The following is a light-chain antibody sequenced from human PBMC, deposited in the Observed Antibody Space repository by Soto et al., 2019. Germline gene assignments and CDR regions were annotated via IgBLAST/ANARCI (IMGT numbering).Light chain of an antibody. CDR3: SSYTTSSTLLYV. J-gene: IGLJ1*01. CDR2: EVS. V-gene: IGLV2-14*01. CDR1: SSDVGGYNS. Sequence: QSALTQPASVSGSPGPSITISCTGTSSDVGGYNSVSWYQQHPGKAPKLMIYEVSTRPSGVSNRFSGAKAGNTASLTISGLQAEDEADYYCSSYTTSSTLLYVFGTGTQLTAL.